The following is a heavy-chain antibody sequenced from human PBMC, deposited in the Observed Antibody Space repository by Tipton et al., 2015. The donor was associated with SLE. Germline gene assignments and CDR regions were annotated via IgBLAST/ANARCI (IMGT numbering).Heavy chain of an antibody. D-gene: IGHD3-9*01. CDR3: ARNRRTILGLVIPPPDAFDI. J-gene: IGHJ3*02. Sequence: PGLVKPSGTLSLTCSVSGDSLSSNNYYWGWIRQSPAQGLEWIGTIHYAGGTYYNPSLRSRLTISVDTSENHFSLNLNSVTAADTAVYYCARNRRTILGLVIPPPDAFDIWGQGTVVTVSS. V-gene: IGHV4-39*07. CDR1: GDSLSSNNYY. CDR2: IHYAGGT.